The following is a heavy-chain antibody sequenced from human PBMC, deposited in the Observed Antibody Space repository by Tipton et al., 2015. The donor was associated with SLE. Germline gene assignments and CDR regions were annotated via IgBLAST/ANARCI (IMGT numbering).Heavy chain of an antibody. J-gene: IGHJ2*01. Sequence: SLRLSCAASGFTFSSYGMHWVRQAPGKGLEWVAVIWYDGSNKYYADSVKGRFTISRDNSKNTLYLQMNSLRAEDTAVYYCARDDSAMYSSGRGYFDLWGRGTLVTVSS. CDR3: ARDDSAMYSSGRGYFDL. CDR1: GFTFSSYG. V-gene: IGHV3-33*01. CDR2: IWYDGSNK. D-gene: IGHD6-19*01.